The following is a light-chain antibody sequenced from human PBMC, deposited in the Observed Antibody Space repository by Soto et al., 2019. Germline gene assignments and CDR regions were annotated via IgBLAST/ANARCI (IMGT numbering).Light chain of an antibody. J-gene: IGKJ2*01. CDR2: DAS. CDR1: QRFNSY. Sequence: EIVLTQSPATLSLSPGERATLSCRASQRFNSYLAWYQQKPGQAPRLLIYDASNRATDIPARFSGSGSGTDFTLTISSLEPEDFAVYYCQQHSNWPPYTFGQGTTLEIK. V-gene: IGKV3-11*01. CDR3: QQHSNWPPYT.